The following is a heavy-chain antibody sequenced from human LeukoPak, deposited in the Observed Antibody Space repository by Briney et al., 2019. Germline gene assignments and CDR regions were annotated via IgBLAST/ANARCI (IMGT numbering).Heavy chain of an antibody. CDR1: GVSISGYY. V-gene: IGHV4-59*08. CDR3: ARHGPDSSGYILDY. CDR2: IYYNGNT. J-gene: IGHJ4*02. Sequence: PSETLSLTCTVSGVSISGYYWSWIRQPPGKGLEWIGYIYYNGNTNYNPSLKSRVTLSVDTSKNQFSLNLSSVTAADTAVYYCARHGPDSSGYILDYWGQGTLVTVSS. D-gene: IGHD3-22*01.